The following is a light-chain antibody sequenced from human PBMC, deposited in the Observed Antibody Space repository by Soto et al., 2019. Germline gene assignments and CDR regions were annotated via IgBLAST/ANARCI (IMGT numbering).Light chain of an antibody. Sequence: DIVMTQSPDSLAVSLGERATINCKSSQTVLYSSNNKNYLAWYQQKPGQPPKLLIYWASTRQSGVPDRFSGSGSGTDFTLTIISLQAEDVAVYYCQHYYTTPLTFGGGTKVEIK. CDR3: QHYYTTPLT. CDR2: WAS. J-gene: IGKJ4*01. V-gene: IGKV4-1*01. CDR1: QTVLYSSNNKNY.